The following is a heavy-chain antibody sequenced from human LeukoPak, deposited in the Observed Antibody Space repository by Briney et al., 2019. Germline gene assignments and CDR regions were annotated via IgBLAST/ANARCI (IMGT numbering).Heavy chain of an antibody. CDR3: AIGVVITTAFDN. Sequence: GGSLRLSCAASGFTFNNYWMHWVRQAPGKGLVWVSGINSDGSSATYADSVKGLFTISRDNAKNTLYLEMNSLRAEDMAVYYRAIGVVITTAFDNWGQGTLVTVSS. V-gene: IGHV3-74*01. D-gene: IGHD3-22*01. CDR1: GFTFNNYW. J-gene: IGHJ4*02. CDR2: INSDGSSA.